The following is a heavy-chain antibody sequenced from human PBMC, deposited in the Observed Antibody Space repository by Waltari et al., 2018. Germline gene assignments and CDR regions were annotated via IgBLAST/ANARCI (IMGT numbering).Heavy chain of an antibody. D-gene: IGHD6-19*01. CDR1: GYTFTNYY. CDR3: ARVITVVGTYRRTFDY. V-gene: IGHV1-46*01. Sequence: QVQLVPSGAEVKKPGASVQVSCTASGYTFTNYYIHRVRQAHGQGLEWMGVINPSDGTTSYAQKFQGRVTMTRDTSTSTVYMELSSLRSEDTAVYYCARVITVVGTYRRTFDYWGRGTLVTVSS. CDR2: INPSDGTT. J-gene: IGHJ4*02.